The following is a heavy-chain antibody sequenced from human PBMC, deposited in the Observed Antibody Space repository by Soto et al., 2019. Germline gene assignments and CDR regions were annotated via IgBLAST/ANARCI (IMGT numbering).Heavy chain of an antibody. Sequence: PGHALKISCKGSGYSFTSYWISGVRQIPGKGLEWRGRIDPSDSYTNYSPSFQGHVTISAEKSLTTAYLQWSSLKASDTAMSYCARPLRRSAARRTYTWLDPWRQGPLVTVSS. CDR1: GYSFTSYW. CDR3: ARPLRRSAARRTYTWLDP. V-gene: IGHV5-10-1*01. D-gene: IGHD6-6*01. J-gene: IGHJ5*02. CDR2: IDPSDSYT.